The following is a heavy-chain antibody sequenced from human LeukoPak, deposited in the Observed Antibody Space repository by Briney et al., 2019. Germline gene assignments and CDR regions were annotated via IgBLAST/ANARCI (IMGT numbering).Heavy chain of an antibody. J-gene: IGHJ4*02. Sequence: GESLKISCKGSGYSFTSYWIGWVRQMPGKGLEWMGIIYPGDSDTRYSPSFQGQVTISADKSISTAYLQWSSLKASDTAMYYCATSYFYYYDSSVTDYWGQGTLVTVSS. CDR3: ATSYFYYYDSSVTDY. D-gene: IGHD3-22*01. CDR2: IYPGDSDT. V-gene: IGHV5-51*01. CDR1: GYSFTSYW.